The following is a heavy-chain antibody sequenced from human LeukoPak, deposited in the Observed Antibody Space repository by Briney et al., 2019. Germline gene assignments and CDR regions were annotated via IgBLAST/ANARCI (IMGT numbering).Heavy chain of an antibody. CDR1: GGSISSYY. CDR2: IYYSGST. J-gene: IGHJ4*02. Sequence: PSETLSLTCTVSGGSISSYYWSWIRQPPGKGLEWIGYIYYSGSTNYNPSLKSRVTISVDTSKNQFSLKLSSVTAADTAVYYCARGIEAGTTGYSTIPYYFDYWGQGTLVTVSS. CDR3: ARGIEAGTTGYSTIPYYFDY. V-gene: IGHV4-59*01. D-gene: IGHD1-1*01.